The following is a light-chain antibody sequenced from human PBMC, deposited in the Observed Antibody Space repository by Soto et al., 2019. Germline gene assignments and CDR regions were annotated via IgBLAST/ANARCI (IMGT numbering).Light chain of an antibody. CDR3: QQYNNWPRGT. CDR2: GAS. Sequence: EIVMTQSPATLSVSPGERATLSCRASQSVSSNLAWYQQKPGQAPRLLIYGASTRATGIPARFSGSGSGTEFTLTISSLQSEDFAVYYCQQYNNWPRGTCGQGTKGDIK. J-gene: IGKJ1*01. CDR1: QSVSSN. V-gene: IGKV3-15*01.